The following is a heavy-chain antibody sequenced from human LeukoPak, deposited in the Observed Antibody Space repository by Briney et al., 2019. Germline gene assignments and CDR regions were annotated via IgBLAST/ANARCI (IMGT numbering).Heavy chain of an antibody. CDR1: GFTFSSYW. CDR3: ARNIAAAAPYYFDY. D-gene: IGHD6-13*01. V-gene: IGHV3-7*01. Sequence: GGSLRLSCAASGFTFSSYWMSWVRQAPGKGLEWVANIKQDGSEKYYVDSVKGRFTISRDNAKNSLYLQMNSPRAEDTAVYYCARNIAAAAPYYFDYWGQGTLVTVSS. J-gene: IGHJ4*02. CDR2: IKQDGSEK.